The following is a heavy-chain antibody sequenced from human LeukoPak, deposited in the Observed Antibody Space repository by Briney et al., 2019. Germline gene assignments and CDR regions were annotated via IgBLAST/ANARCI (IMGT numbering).Heavy chain of an antibody. J-gene: IGHJ4*02. CDR1: GFTFSNAW. D-gene: IGHD1-14*01. Sequence: GGSRRLSCTASGFTFSNAWMSWVRQAPGKGLEWVGRIKSKTDGGTTDYAAPVKGRFTISRDDSKNTLYLQMNSLKTEDTAVYYCTTHRGNRSRYFDYWGQGTLVTVSS. V-gene: IGHV3-15*01. CDR3: TTHRGNRSRYFDY. CDR2: IKSKTDGGTT.